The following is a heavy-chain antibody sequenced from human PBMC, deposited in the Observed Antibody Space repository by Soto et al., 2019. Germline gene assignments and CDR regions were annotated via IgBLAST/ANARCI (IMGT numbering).Heavy chain of an antibody. Sequence: QVQLVQSGAEVKKPGPSVKVSCKTSGYTFTTYDINWVRQATGQGLEWMGWINPNADKTGFAQKFQGRVTMTRDTSINTVYMELNNLRSEDTAVYYCARQRRGTWYYFDHWGQGTLVTVSS. J-gene: IGHJ4*02. CDR2: INPNADKT. CDR1: GYTFTTYD. V-gene: IGHV1-8*01. CDR3: ARQRRGTWYYFDH. D-gene: IGHD3-16*01.